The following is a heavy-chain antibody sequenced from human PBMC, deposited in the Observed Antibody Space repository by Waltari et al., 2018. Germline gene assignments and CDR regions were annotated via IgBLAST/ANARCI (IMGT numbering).Heavy chain of an antibody. V-gene: IGHV3-23*01. D-gene: IGHD6-19*01. J-gene: IGHJ3*02. CDR3: PLPGGQWLGEAFDI. CDR1: GFTFSSYA. Sequence: EVQLLESGGGLVQPGGSLRLSCAASGFTFSSYAMSWVRQAPGKGLEWVSAISGSGGSKYYADSVKVRFTISRDNSKNTLYLQMNSLRAEDTAVYYCPLPGGQWLGEAFDIWGQGTMVTVSS. CDR2: ISGSGGSK.